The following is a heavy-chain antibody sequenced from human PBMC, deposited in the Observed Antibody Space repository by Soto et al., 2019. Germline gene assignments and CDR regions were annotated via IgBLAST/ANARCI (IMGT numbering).Heavy chain of an antibody. Sequence: SETLSLTCTVSGGSISSGDYYWSWIRQPPGKGLEWIGYIYYSGSTYYNPSLKSRVTISVDTSKNQFSLKLSSVTAADTAVYYCAREVTMVRGVIRWFDPWGQGTLVTVSS. J-gene: IGHJ5*02. CDR1: GGSISSGDYY. CDR3: AREVTMVRGVIRWFDP. D-gene: IGHD3-10*01. V-gene: IGHV4-30-4*01. CDR2: IYYSGST.